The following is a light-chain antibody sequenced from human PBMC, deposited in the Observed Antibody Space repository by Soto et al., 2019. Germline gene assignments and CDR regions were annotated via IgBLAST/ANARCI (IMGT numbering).Light chain of an antibody. CDR3: QQRST. J-gene: IGKJ1*01. Sequence: EIVLTQSPATLSFSPGERATLSCRASQSVSSYLAWYQQKPGQAPRLLIYDASNRATGIPARFSGSGSGTDFTLTISSLEPEDFAVYYCQQRSTFGQGTKVEIK. V-gene: IGKV3-11*01. CDR1: QSVSSY. CDR2: DAS.